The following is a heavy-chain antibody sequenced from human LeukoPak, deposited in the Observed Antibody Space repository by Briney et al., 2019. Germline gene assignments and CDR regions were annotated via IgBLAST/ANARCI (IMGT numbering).Heavy chain of an antibody. CDR1: GGTFSSYA. J-gene: IGHJ4*02. Sequence: SVKVSCKASGGTFSSYAISWVRQAPGQGLEWMGGIIPIFGTANYAQKFQGRVTITTDESTSTAYMELSSLRSEDTAVYYCARAYYDSSGYYSYYFDYWGQGALVTVSS. CDR2: IIPIFGTA. CDR3: ARAYYDSSGYYSYYFDY. V-gene: IGHV1-69*05. D-gene: IGHD3-22*01.